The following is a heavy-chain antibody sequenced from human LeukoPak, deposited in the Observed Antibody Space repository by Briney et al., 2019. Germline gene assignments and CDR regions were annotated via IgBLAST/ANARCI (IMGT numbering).Heavy chain of an antibody. D-gene: IGHD4-17*01. V-gene: IGHV4-59*01. CDR1: GVSISSYY. CDR3: ARAGGVTTAPLDLDR. Sequence: PSETLSLTCTVSGVSISSYYWTWIRQPPGKGLEWIGHIHYSGSTDYHPSLKSRVTISVDTSKTQFSLRLISVTAADTAVYYCARAGGVTTAPLDLDRWGRGNLVTVSS. J-gene: IGHJ2*01. CDR2: IHYSGST.